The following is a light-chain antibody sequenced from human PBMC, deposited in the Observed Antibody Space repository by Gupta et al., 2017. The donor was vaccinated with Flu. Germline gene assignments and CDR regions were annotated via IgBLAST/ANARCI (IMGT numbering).Light chain of an antibody. CDR3: SSYASDNNWV. Sequence: TSSDVGGYKYVSWYQQHPGRAPKVMIYEVSKRPSGVPDRFSGSKSGNTASLTVSGLQAEDEADYYCSSYASDNNWVFGGGTKLTVL. CDR2: EVS. CDR1: SSDVGGYKY. J-gene: IGLJ3*02. V-gene: IGLV2-8*01.